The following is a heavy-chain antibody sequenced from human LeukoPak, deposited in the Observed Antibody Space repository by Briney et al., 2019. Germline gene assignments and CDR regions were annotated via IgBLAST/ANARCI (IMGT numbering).Heavy chain of an antibody. D-gene: IGHD3-10*01. CDR3: ARDMVSSNGARGY. CDR1: GITVSSNY. CDR2: IYRGGRR. J-gene: IGHJ4*02. V-gene: IGHV3-66*01. Sequence: PGGSLRLSCAASGITVSSNYMSWVRQAPGKGLEWVSVIYRGGRRYYADSVKGRFTISRDNAKNSLYLQMNSLRADDTAVYYCARDMVSSNGARGYWGQGTLVTVSS.